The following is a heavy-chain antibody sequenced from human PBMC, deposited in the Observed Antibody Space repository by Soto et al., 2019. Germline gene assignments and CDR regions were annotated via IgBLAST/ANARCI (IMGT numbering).Heavy chain of an antibody. V-gene: IGHV3-23*01. D-gene: IGHD1-26*01. CDR3: ATGGSFSSNWFGP. CDR2: ITGSGGST. Sequence: EVQLLESGGGLVQPGGSLRLSCAASGFTFSSYAMSWVRQAPGKGLEWVSAITGSGGSTYYADSVKGRFTIYRDNSKSTLYLQMNSLRAGDTALYYCATGGSFSSNWFGPWGQGTLVTVSS. CDR1: GFTFSSYA. J-gene: IGHJ5*02.